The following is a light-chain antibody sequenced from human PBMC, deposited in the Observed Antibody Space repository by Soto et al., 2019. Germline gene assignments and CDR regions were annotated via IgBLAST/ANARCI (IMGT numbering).Light chain of an antibody. CDR1: SSDVGAYNY. V-gene: IGLV2-14*03. CDR2: DVS. CDR3: SAYTITSPYV. Sequence: QSALTQPASVSGSPGQSISISCTGTSSDVGAYNYISWYQQHPGKAPKLIIYDVSNRPSGVSSRFSGSKSGNTASLTISGLQAEDGADYYCSAYTITSPYVVGTGTKVTV. J-gene: IGLJ1*01.